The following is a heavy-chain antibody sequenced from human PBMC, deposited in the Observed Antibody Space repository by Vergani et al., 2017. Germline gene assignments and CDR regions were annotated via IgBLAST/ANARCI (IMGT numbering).Heavy chain of an antibody. J-gene: IGHJ4*02. CDR2: ISAYNGNT. V-gene: IGHV1-18*01. Sequence: QVQLVQSGAEVKKPGASVKVSCKASGYTFSTYGISWVRQAPGQGLEWMGWISAYNGNTNYVQKLQGRVTMTTDTSTNTAYMELRSLRSDDTAMYYCARPVRLRCSSTTCFEDYFDYWGQGTLVTVSS. CDR1: GYTFSTYG. CDR3: ARPVRLRCSSTTCFEDYFDY. D-gene: IGHD2-2*01.